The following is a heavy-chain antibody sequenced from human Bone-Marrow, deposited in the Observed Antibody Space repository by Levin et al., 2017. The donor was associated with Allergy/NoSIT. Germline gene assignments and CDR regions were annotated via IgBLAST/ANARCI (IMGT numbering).Heavy chain of an antibody. V-gene: IGHV3-21*01. CDR3: ARPGIAVAGNAFDI. D-gene: IGHD6-19*01. J-gene: IGHJ3*02. CDR2: ISSSSSYI. Sequence: GESLKISCAASGFTFSSYSMNWVRQAPGKGLEWVSSISSSSSYIYYADSVKGRFTISRDNAKNSLYLQMNSLRAEDTAVYYCARPGIAVAGNAFDIWGQGTMVTVSS. CDR1: GFTFSSYS.